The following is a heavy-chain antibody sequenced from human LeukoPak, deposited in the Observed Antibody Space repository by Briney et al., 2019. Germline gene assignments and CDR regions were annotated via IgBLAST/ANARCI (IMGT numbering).Heavy chain of an antibody. CDR2: IRYDGSNK. CDR1: GFTFSSYG. CDR3: ARDLSRGTDYYYYMDV. D-gene: IGHD6-19*01. J-gene: IGHJ6*03. Sequence: GGSLRLSCAASGFTFSSYGMHWVRQAPGKGLEWVAFIRYDGSNKYYADSVKGRFTISRDNSKNTLYLQMNSLRAEDTAVYYCARDLSRGTDYYYYMDVWGKGTTVTVSS. V-gene: IGHV3-30*02.